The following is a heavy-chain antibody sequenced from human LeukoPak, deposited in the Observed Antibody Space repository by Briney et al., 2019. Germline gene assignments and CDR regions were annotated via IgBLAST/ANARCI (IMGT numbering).Heavy chain of an antibody. Sequence: GESLKIYCKGSGYSFTSYWIGWVRQMPGKGLEWMGFIYPGDSDTRYSPSFQGQVTISADKSISTAYLQWSSLKASDTAMYYCARHLSDYDSSCYGGHWFDPWGQGTLVTVSS. CDR2: IYPGDSDT. CDR3: ARHLSDYDSSCYGGHWFDP. CDR1: GYSFTSYW. D-gene: IGHD3-22*01. J-gene: IGHJ5*02. V-gene: IGHV5-51*01.